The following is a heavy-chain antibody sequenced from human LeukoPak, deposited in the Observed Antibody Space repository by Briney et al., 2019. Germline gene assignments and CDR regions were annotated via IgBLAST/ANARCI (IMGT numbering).Heavy chain of an antibody. D-gene: IGHD3-3*01. CDR1: GYTFTSYY. CDR3: ARGVEYADFWSGPNQYYYYYMDV. V-gene: IGHV1-69*06. Sequence: ASVKVSCKASGYTFTSYYIHWVRQAPGQGLEWMGGIIPIFGTANYAQKFQGRVTITADKSTSTAYMELSSLRSEDTAVYYCARGVEYADFWSGPNQYYYYYMDVWGKGTTVTVSS. J-gene: IGHJ6*03. CDR2: IIPIFGTA.